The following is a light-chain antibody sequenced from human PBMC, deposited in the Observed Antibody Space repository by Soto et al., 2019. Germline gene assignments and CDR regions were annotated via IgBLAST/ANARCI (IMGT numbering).Light chain of an antibody. CDR3: QQRRNWPRT. CDR2: DIS. CDR1: QTVNSY. V-gene: IGKV3-11*01. J-gene: IGKJ1*01. Sequence: DIVLTQSPATLSLSPGERATLSRRASQTVNSYLAWYQQKPGQAPRLLVYDISYRAAGVPARFSGSGSGTDFTLTISSLEPEDFAVYYCQQRRNWPRTFGQGTKVEIK.